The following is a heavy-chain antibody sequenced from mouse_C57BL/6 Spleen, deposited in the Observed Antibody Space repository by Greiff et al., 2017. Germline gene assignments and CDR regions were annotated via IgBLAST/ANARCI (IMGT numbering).Heavy chain of an antibody. CDR2: ISYSGST. J-gene: IGHJ2*01. CDR3: ARDSGLYFDY. D-gene: IGHD1-3*01. Sequence: EVKLQESGPGMVKPSQSLSLTCTVTGYSITSGYDWHWIRHFPGNKLEWMGYISYSGSTNYNPSLKSRISITHDTSKNHLFLKLNSVTTEDTATYYCARDSGLYFDYWGQGTTLTVSS. CDR1: GYSITSGYD. V-gene: IGHV3-1*01.